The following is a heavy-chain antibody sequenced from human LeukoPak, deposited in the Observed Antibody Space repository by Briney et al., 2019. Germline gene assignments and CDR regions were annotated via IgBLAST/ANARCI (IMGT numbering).Heavy chain of an antibody. D-gene: IGHD6-19*01. J-gene: IGHJ4*02. CDR2: ISWNSGSI. CDR1: GFTFDDYA. CDR3: ARFSSGWSPSGFDY. Sequence: SLRLSCAASGFTFDDYAMHWVRQAPGKGLEWVSGISWNSGSIGYADSVKGRFTISRDNAKNTLYLQMNSLRVEDTAVYYCARFSSGWSPSGFDYWGQGTLVTVSS. V-gene: IGHV3-9*01.